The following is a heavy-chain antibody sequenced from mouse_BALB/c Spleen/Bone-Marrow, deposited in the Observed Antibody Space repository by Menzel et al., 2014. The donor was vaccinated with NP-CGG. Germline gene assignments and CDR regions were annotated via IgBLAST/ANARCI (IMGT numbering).Heavy chain of an antibody. D-gene: IGHD2-14*01. CDR3: ARWRYATDY. CDR1: GYSITSDYA. V-gene: IGHV3-2*02. J-gene: IGHJ4*01. Sequence: EVQRVESGPGLVKPSQSLSLTCTVTGYSITSDYAWNWIRQFPGNKLEWMGYISYSGSTSYNPSLKSRISITRDTSKNQFFLQLNSVTTEDTATYYCARWRYATDYWGQGTSVTVSS. CDR2: ISYSGST.